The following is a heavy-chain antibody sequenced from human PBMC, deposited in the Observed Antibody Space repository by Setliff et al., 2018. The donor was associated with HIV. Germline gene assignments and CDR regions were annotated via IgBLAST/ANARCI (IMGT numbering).Heavy chain of an antibody. CDR2: RSTTGST. V-gene: IGHV4-4*09. Sequence: SETLSLTCTVSGDSISSYFWSWIRQSPGKGLEWIGFRSTTGSTNYNPSLRSRVAISVDTSKNQFSLRLTSVTAADTAVYYCARDHPHGGWFSTSWDYYYMDVWGKGTTVTVSS. D-gene: IGHD3-10*01. J-gene: IGHJ6*03. CDR1: GDSISSYF. CDR3: ARDHPHGGWFSTSWDYYYMDV.